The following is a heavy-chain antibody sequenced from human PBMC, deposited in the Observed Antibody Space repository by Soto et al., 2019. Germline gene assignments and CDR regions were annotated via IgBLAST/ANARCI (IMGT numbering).Heavy chain of an antibody. CDR3: ARGAELTNSGYYCY. Sequence: PGGSLRLSCAASGFTFSSYAMHWVRQAPGKGLEWVAVISYDGSNKYYADSVKGRFTISRDNSKNTLYLQMNSLRAEDTAVYYCARGAELTNSGYYCYWGQGTLVTVSS. CDR1: GFTFSSYA. CDR2: ISYDGSNK. D-gene: IGHD3-22*01. V-gene: IGHV3-30-3*01. J-gene: IGHJ4*02.